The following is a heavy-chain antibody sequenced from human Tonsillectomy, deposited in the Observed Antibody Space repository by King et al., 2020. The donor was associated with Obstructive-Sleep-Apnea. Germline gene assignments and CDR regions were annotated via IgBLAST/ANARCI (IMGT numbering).Heavy chain of an antibody. CDR2: INWNGGST. Sequence: VQLVESGGGVVRPGGSLRLSCAASGFTFDDYGMSWVRQAPGKGLEWVSGINWNGGSTGYADSVKGRLTISRDNAKNSLYLQMNSLRAEDTALYHCARGLYYYARDWYFDLWGRGTLVTVSS. V-gene: IGHV3-20*01. CDR3: ARGLYYYARDWYFDL. J-gene: IGHJ2*01. D-gene: IGHD3-10*01. CDR1: GFTFDDYG.